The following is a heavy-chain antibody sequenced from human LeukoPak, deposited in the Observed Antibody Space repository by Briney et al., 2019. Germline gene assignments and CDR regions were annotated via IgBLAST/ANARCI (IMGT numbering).Heavy chain of an antibody. CDR1: GFTFSNAW. Sequence: PGGPLRLSCAASGFTFSNAWMSWVRQAPGKGLEWVGRIKSKTDGGTTDYAAPVKGRFTISRDDSKNTLYLQMNSLKTEDTAVYYCTTGVVVTAIKNDAFDIWGQGTMVTVSS. J-gene: IGHJ3*02. D-gene: IGHD2-21*02. V-gene: IGHV3-15*01. CDR2: IKSKTDGGTT. CDR3: TTGVVVTAIKNDAFDI.